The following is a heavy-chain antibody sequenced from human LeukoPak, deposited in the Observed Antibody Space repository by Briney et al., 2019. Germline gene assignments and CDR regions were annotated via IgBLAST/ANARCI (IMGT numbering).Heavy chain of an antibody. J-gene: IGHJ3*02. CDR3: ARDRDGTTFDAFDI. CDR1: GFTFSSYS. V-gene: IGHV3-21*01. Sequence: GGSLRLSCAASGFTFSSYSMNWVRQAPGKGLEWVSSISSSSSYIYCADSVKGRFTISRDNAKNSLYLQMNSLRAEDTAVYYCARDRDGTTFDAFDIWGQGTMVTVSS. D-gene: IGHD1-1*01. CDR2: ISSSSSYI.